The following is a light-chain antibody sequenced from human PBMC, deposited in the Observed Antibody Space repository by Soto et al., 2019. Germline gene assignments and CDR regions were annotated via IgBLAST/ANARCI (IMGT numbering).Light chain of an antibody. V-gene: IGKV1-27*01. CDR1: QGIRNY. J-gene: IGKJ3*01. CDR3: QKYSSVPV. Sequence: DIQMTQSPTSLSASVGDRVTITCRARQGIRNYVAWYQQIPGKAPKLLIYAASTLQSGVPSRFRGSGSGTDFTLTINGLQPEDVATYACQKYSSVPVFGPGTKVEIK. CDR2: AAS.